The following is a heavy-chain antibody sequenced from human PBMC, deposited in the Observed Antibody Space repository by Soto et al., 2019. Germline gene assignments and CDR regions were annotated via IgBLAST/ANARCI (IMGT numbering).Heavy chain of an antibody. CDR1: GFPFSSYW. Sequence: GVTLRLSCAASGFPFSSYWMHSVPQAPGRGLVCVALISSDKSTTSYAAGVKDRSTNTRDNAKNTLYLKMDSLRAEDMAVYYWARGIGYSAQDAWGQGTRDTVAS. J-gene: IGHJ5*02. CDR2: ISSDKSTT. D-gene: IGHD1-1*01. V-gene: IGHV3-74*01. CDR3: ARGIGYSAQDA.